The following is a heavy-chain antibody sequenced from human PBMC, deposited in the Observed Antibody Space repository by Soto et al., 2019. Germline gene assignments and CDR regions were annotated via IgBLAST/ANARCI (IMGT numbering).Heavy chain of an antibody. CDR1: GYTFTSYD. D-gene: IGHD5-18*01. Sequence: QVQLVQSGAEVKKPGASVKVSCKASGYTFTSYDINWVRQATGQGLEWMGWMNPNSGNTGYAQKFQGRVTMTRNTPISTAYMELSRLRYEDTSVYYCARDGYSYRYRWSWFDPWVQGTLVTVSS. CDR3: ARDGYSYRYRWSWFDP. J-gene: IGHJ5*02. CDR2: MNPNSGNT. V-gene: IGHV1-8*01.